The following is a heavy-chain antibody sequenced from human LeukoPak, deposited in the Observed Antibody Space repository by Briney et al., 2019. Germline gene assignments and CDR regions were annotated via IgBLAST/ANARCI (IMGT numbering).Heavy chain of an antibody. CDR1: GFTFSSYG. J-gene: IGHJ3*01. Sequence: PGGSLRLSCAASGFTFSSYGMHWVRQAPGKGLEWVAFIRYDGSNKYYADSVKGRFTISRDNSKNTLYLQMNSLRGEDTAVYYCARGSFSEFWTGYSSRGIVTFDQWGQGTLVTVSS. V-gene: IGHV3-30*02. D-gene: IGHD3/OR15-3a*01. CDR3: ARGSFSEFWTGYSSRGIVTFDQ. CDR2: IRYDGSNK.